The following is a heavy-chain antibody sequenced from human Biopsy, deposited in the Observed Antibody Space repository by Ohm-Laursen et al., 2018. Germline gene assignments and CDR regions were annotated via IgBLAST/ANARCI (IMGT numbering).Heavy chain of an antibody. V-gene: IGHV3-66*01. CDR2: IHGSGRT. Sequence: GSLRLSCAASEFNVDRNHMNWVRQAPGKGLEWVSMIHGSGRTDYADSVKDRFTVSRDNSKDTVYLQMNALRVDDTAMYYCAGAGGHSFWGQGALVTVSS. CDR3: AGAGGHSF. J-gene: IGHJ4*02. D-gene: IGHD3-16*01. CDR1: EFNVDRNH.